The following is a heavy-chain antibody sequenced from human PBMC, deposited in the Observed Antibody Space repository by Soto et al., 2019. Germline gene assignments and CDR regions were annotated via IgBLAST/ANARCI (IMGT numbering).Heavy chain of an antibody. D-gene: IGHD1-1*01. V-gene: IGHV3-53*01. CDR1: GFSFSGKNY. J-gene: IGHJ3*02. Sequence: DVQLEESGGCLIQPGGSLRLSCAASGFSFSGKNYLTWVRQAPGKGLELVSALYSSDGTYYADSVKGRFSASRDNSKNTFYLQLHSLRPEDTALYFCATWLQREHAFDIWGLGTMVTVSS. CDR2: LYSSDGT. CDR3: ATWLQREHAFDI.